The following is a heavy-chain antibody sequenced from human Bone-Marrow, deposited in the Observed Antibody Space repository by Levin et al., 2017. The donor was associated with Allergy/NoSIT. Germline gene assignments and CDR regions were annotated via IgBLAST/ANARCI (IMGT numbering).Heavy chain of an antibody. D-gene: IGHD2-15*01. J-gene: IGHJ4*02. Sequence: GESLKISCAASGFTFSTYAMTWVRQTSGKGLEWVSTITDSGGGTYYADSVKGRFTISRDNSKSTLFLQMNSLRGEDTALYYCAKGYCSGGNCYRYLFDYWGQGTLVTVSS. CDR3: AKGYCSGGNCYRYLFDY. CDR1: GFTFSTYA. CDR2: ITDSGGGT. V-gene: IGHV3-23*01.